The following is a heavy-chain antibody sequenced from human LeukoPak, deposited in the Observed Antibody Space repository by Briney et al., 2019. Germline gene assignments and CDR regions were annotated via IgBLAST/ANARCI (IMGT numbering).Heavy chain of an antibody. D-gene: IGHD6-19*01. CDR2: ISYNGIKK. CDR1: GFTC. J-gene: IGHJ4*02. Sequence: GRSLRLSCAASGFTCFHWVRQAPGKALEWVAFISYNGIKKYADSVKGRFTISRDNSKNTLYLQMNGLRPEDTAVYYCAKGIAVAGTSFDYWGQGTLVTVSS. V-gene: IGHV3-30*18. CDR3: AKGIAVAGTSFDY.